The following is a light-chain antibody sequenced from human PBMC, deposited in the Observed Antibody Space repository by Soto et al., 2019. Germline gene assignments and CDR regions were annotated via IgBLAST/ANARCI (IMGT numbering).Light chain of an antibody. Sequence: ETVLAQSPGTVSLSSGERATLSCRASQSIRNDYLAWYLQKPGQTPRLLIYGVFNRATGIPDRFSGSGSGTDFTLTISRLEPEDSAVYYCQHYDGSPRTFGQGIKLEIK. CDR2: GVF. J-gene: IGKJ2*01. V-gene: IGKV3-20*01. CDR3: QHYDGSPRT. CDR1: QSIRNDY.